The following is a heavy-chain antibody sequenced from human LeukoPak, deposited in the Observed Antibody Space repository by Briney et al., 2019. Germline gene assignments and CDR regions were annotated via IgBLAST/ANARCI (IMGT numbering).Heavy chain of an antibody. CDR2: ISSSSSYI. D-gene: IGHD6-19*01. Sequence: PGGSLRLSCAASGFTFSSYSMNWVRQAPGKGLEWVSSISSSSSYIYYADSVKGRFTISRDNAKNSLYLQMNSLRAEDTAAYYSARVQWLPLYYFDYWGQGTLVTASS. J-gene: IGHJ4*02. CDR3: ARVQWLPLYYFDY. CDR1: GFTFSSYS. V-gene: IGHV3-21*01.